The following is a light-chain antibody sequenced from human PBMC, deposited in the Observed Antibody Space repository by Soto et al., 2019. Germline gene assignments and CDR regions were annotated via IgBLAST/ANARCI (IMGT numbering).Light chain of an antibody. V-gene: IGKV1-6*01. CDR2: AAS. CDR1: QGIRND. Sequence: AIQMTQSPSSLSASVGDRVTITCRASQGIRNDLGWYQQKPGKAPKLLIYAASRLQSGVPSRFSGSGSGTDFTLNISSLQPDDFATYYCLHDYNYPQAFGPGTKVYIK. J-gene: IGKJ3*01. CDR3: LHDYNYPQA.